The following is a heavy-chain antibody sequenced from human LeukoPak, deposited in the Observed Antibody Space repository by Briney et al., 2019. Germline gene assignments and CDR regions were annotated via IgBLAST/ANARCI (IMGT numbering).Heavy chain of an antibody. V-gene: IGHV4-61*02. J-gene: IGHJ3*02. CDR2: IYTSGST. CDR3: ARVVVAANDAFDI. CDR1: GGSISSGSYY. D-gene: IGHD2-15*01. Sequence: PSETLSLTCTVSGGSISSGSYYWSWIRQPAGKGLEWIGRIYTSGSTNYNPSLKSRVTISVDTSKNQFSLKLSSVTAADTAVYYCARVVVAANDAFDIWGQGTMVTVSS.